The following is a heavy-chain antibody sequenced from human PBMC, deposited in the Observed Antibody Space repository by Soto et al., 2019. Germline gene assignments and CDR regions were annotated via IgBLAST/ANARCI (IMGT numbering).Heavy chain of an antibody. CDR1: GFTFSSYA. V-gene: IGHV3-23*01. Sequence: EVQLLESGGILVHPGGSLRLSCAASGFTFSSYAMTWVRQAPGKGLEWVSAISGGGDSIYYADSVKGRFTISRDQSKNTLYLQRHSLRAEDTAVYLCAKERDNGADRYYFDYWGQGTLVTVSS. D-gene: IGHD2-8*01. J-gene: IGHJ4*02. CDR2: ISGGGDSI. CDR3: AKERDNGADRYYFDY.